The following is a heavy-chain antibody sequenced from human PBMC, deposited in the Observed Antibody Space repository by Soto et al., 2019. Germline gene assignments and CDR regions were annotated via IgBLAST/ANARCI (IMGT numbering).Heavy chain of an antibody. CDR2: ISTYNGDT. Sequence: QVQLVQSGAEVKKPGASVKVCWKASVYSFTTYGIAWVRQAPGQGLGWMGWISTYNGDTDYAQKFQGRVIMTTDKSSPTSNTELDKLTYDDTAVYHCASDRFRPYCYCGVEVWGQGTTVSVSS. V-gene: IGHV1-18*01. J-gene: IGHJ6*02. CDR3: ASDRFRPYCYCGVEV. CDR1: VYSFTTYG. D-gene: IGHD3-16*02.